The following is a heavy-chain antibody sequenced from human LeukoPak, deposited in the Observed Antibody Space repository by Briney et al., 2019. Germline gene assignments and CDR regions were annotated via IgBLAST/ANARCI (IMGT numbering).Heavy chain of an antibody. CDR2: IYYSGST. V-gene: IGHV4-39*07. CDR3: ARDPPYSSGLWAFDY. J-gene: IGHJ4*02. CDR1: GGSICSSSYY. D-gene: IGHD6-19*01. Sequence: SGTLSLTCTVSGGSICSSSYYWGWIRQPPGKGLEWIGSIYYSGSTYYNPSLKSRVTISVDTSKNQFSLKLSSVTAADTAVYYCARDPPYSSGLWAFDYWGQGTLVTVSS.